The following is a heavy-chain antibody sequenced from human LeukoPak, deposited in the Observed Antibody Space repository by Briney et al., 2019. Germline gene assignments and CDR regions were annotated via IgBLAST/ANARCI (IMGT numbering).Heavy chain of an antibody. CDR2: IRYDGSNK. D-gene: IGHD5-12*01. CDR1: GFTFSSYG. J-gene: IGHJ4*02. CDR3: ATGDRGYSGYLDY. V-gene: IGHV3-30*02. Sequence: PGVSVTLSCAASGFTFSSYGMLGVRQAPGKGRVGVTFIRYDGSNKYYADSVKGPFTISRDNSKNTLYLQMNSLRAEDTAVYYCATGDRGYSGYLDYCGEGTLATVS.